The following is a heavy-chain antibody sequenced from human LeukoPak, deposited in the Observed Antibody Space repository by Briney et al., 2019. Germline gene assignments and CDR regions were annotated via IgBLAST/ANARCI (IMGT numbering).Heavy chain of an antibody. D-gene: IGHD3-10*01. J-gene: IGHJ4*02. Sequence: GGSLRLSCEASGFTFRTYWMSWVRQAPGKGLEWVANIKQDGSEKYYVDSVKGRFTISRDNVKNSLYLQMNSLSAEDTAVYYCARDLYYGSGSSGGWGQGTLVTVSS. V-gene: IGHV3-7*01. CDR1: GFTFRTYW. CDR3: ARDLYYGSGSSGG. CDR2: IKQDGSEK.